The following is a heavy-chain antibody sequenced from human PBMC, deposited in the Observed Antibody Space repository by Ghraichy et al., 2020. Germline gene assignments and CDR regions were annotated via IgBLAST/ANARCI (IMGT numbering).Heavy chain of an antibody. V-gene: IGHV3-23*01. J-gene: IGHJ6*02. CDR2: ISGSGGST. D-gene: IGHD3-22*01. CDR3: AKAISSMIVVVISYYYYGMDV. Sequence: LSLTCAASGFTFSSYAMSWVRQAPGKGLEWVSAISGSGGSTYYADSVKGRFTISRDNSKNTLYLQMNSLRAEDTAVYYCAKAISSMIVVVISYYYYGMDVWGQGTTVTVSS. CDR1: GFTFSSYA.